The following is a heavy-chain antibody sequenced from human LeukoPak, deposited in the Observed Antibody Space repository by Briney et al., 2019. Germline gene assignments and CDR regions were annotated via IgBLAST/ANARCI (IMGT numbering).Heavy chain of an antibody. CDR2: ISSSSSTI. Sequence: GGSLRLSCAASGFTFSSYSMNWVRQAPGKGLEWVSYISSSSSTIYYADSVKGRFTISRDNAKNSLYLQMNSLRDEDTAVYYCARETGYYYDSTGFDYGGQGTLVTVSS. CDR3: ARETGYYYDSTGFDY. CDR1: GFTFSSYS. D-gene: IGHD3-22*01. J-gene: IGHJ4*02. V-gene: IGHV3-48*02.